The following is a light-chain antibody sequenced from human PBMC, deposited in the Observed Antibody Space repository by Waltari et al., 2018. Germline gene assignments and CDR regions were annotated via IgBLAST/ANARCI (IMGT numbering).Light chain of an antibody. V-gene: IGKV3-20*01. CDR2: GTS. J-gene: IGKJ4*01. Sequence: RASQSVTSISLTWYQKKVGQAPRLLIDGTSGRATGIPDRFSGSGSGTEFTLTISRLEPEDFAVYYCQQYDGEVVTFGGGTKVEI. CDR3: QQYDGEVVT. CDR1: QSVTSIS.